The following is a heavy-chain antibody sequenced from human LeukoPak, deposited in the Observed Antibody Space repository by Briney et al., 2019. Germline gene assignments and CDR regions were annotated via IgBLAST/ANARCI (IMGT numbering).Heavy chain of an antibody. CDR1: GFTFSSYG. D-gene: IGHD3-22*01. V-gene: IGHV3-23*01. CDR3: AKVRYYYDSSGYYHDAFDI. Sequence: PGGSLRLSCAASGFTFSSYGMSWVRQAPGKGLEWVSAISGSGGSTYYADSVKGRFTISRDNSKNTLYLQMNSLRAEDTAVYYCAKVRYYYDSSGYYHDAFDIWGQGTMVTVSS. J-gene: IGHJ3*02. CDR2: ISGSGGST.